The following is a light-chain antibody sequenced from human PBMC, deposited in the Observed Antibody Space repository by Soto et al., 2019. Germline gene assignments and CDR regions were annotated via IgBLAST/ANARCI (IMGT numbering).Light chain of an antibody. CDR3: QQANSFPPT. Sequence: DIQMTQSPSSVYASVGDRVTITCRASQDISSWLAWYQQKPGKAPKLLIYAASNLQRGVPSRFSGSGSGTDFTLTISSLQPEDFATYYCQQANSFPPTFGGGTKVDIK. CDR1: QDISSW. V-gene: IGKV1-12*01. J-gene: IGKJ4*01. CDR2: AAS.